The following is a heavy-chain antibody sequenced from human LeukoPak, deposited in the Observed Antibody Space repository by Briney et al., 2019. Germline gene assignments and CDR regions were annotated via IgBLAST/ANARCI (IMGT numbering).Heavy chain of an antibody. J-gene: IGHJ3*02. Sequence: GGSLRLSCAASGFTFSTYSMNWVRQAPGKGLEWVSSITSSRIYIYYADSVKGRFTISRDNAKNSLYLQMNSLRAEDTALYYCAKWAANAFDIWGQGTMVTVSS. CDR1: GFTFSTYS. D-gene: IGHD2-8*01. V-gene: IGHV3-21*04. CDR3: AKWAANAFDI. CDR2: ITSSRIYI.